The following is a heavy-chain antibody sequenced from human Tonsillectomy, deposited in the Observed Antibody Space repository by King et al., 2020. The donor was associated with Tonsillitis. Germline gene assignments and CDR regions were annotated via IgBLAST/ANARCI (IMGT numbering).Heavy chain of an antibody. CDR2: INPNSGGT. J-gene: IGHJ6*02. D-gene: IGHD3-10*01. CDR1: GYTFTGYY. CDR3: ASGWGGDGSGSYFYYGMDV. V-gene: IGHV1-2*02. Sequence: VQLVESGAEVKKPGASVKVSCKASGYTFTGYYMHWVRQAPGQGLEWMGWINPNSGGTNYAQKFQGRVTMTRDTSISTAYMELSRLRSDDTAVYYCASGWGGDGSGSYFYYGMDVWGQGTTVTVSS.